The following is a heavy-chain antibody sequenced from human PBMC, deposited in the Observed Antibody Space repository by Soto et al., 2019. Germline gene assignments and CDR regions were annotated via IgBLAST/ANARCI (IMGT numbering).Heavy chain of an antibody. J-gene: IGHJ4*02. CDR3: ARDLPPVDY. CDR2: INAGNGNT. CDR1: GYTFTSYA. Sequence: QVQLVQSGAEVKKPGASVQVSCKASGYTFTSYAMHWVRQAPGQRLEWMGWINAGNGNTKYSQKFQGRVTITRDTSASTADMELSSLRSEDTAVSYCARDLPPVDYWGQGTLVTVSS. V-gene: IGHV1-3*01.